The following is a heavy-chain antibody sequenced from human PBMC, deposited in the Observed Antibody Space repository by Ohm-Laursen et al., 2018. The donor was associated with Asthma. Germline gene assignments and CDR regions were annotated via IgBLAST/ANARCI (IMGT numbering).Heavy chain of an antibody. CDR3: ARGPPYYDSSGTGFDP. J-gene: IGHJ5*02. CDR2: IYSGGST. CDR1: GFTFSSYA. Sequence: SLRLSCAASGFTFSSYAMSWVRQAPGKGLEWVSVIYSGGSTYYADSVKGRFTISRDNSKNTLYLQMNSLRAEDTAVYYCARGPPYYDSSGTGFDPWGQGTLVTVSS. V-gene: IGHV3-53*01. D-gene: IGHD3-22*01.